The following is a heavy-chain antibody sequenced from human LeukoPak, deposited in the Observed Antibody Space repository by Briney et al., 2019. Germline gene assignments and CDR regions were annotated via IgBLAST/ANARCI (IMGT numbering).Heavy chain of an antibody. CDR1: GGSISSYY. J-gene: IGHJ4*02. CDR3: AAMRLHYDMLTGYYSTFDY. Sequence: SETLSLTCTVSGGSISSYYWSWIRQPPGEGLEWVGYIYYSGSANYNPSLKSRVTISVEKSKNQFSLKLSSVTVAAPAVYYCAAMRLHYDMLTGYYSTFDYWGQGTLVTASS. CDR2: IYYSGSA. V-gene: IGHV4-59*01. D-gene: IGHD3-9*01.